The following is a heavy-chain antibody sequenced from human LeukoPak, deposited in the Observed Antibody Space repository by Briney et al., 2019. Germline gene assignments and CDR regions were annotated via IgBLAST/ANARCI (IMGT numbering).Heavy chain of an antibody. CDR2: INHSGST. Sequence: SETLSLTCTVSGGSISNSSPYYWDWIRQPPGKGLEWIGEINHSGSTNYNPSLKSRVTISVDTSKNQFSLKLSSVTAADTAVYYCARGRRGTQAQTYYYDSSGYHDAFDIWGQGTMVTVSS. J-gene: IGHJ3*02. D-gene: IGHD3-22*01. CDR1: GGSISNSSPYY. V-gene: IGHV4-39*07. CDR3: ARGRRGTQAQTYYYDSSGYHDAFDI.